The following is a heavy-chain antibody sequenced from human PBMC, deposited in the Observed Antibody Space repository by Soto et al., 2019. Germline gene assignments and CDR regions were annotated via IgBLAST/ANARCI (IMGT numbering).Heavy chain of an antibody. CDR1: GGTFSTYT. D-gene: IGHD3-16*01. CDR2: IIPIIGII. J-gene: IGHJ5*02. CDR3: AGDPDRHYNDSHASFYP. Sequence: QVQLVQSGAEVKKPGSSVKVSCKASGGTFSTYTITWVRQAPGQGLEWMVRIIPIIGIITYAQKFQGRVTISADKFTGTAYMELTGLRSDDTAVYYWAGDPDRHYNDSHASFYPWGQGTLVTVSS. V-gene: IGHV1-69*08.